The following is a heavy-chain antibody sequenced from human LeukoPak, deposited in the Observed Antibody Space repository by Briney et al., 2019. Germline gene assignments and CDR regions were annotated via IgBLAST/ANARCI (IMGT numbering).Heavy chain of an antibody. CDR3: ARDSSGYYKYYFDY. D-gene: IGHD3-22*01. CDR2: ISAYNGNT. J-gene: IGHJ4*02. V-gene: IGHV1-18*01. Sequence: ASVKVSCKASGYTFTSYGISWVRQAPGQGLEWMGWISAYNGNTNYAQKLQGRVTMTTDTSTSTAYMELRSLRSDDTAVYYCARDSSGYYKYYFDYWGQGTLVTVSS. CDR1: GYTFTSYG.